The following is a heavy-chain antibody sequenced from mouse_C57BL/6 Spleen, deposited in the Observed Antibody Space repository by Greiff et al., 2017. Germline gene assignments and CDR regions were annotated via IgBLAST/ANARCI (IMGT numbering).Heavy chain of an antibody. CDR1: GFNITDYY. Sequence: VQLQQSGAELVRPGASVKLSCTASGFNITDYYMHWVKQRPEQGLEWIGRIDPEDGGTEYTPKFQGKATMTADKPSNTAYLQLSSLTSEDTAVYYCTRFYYCSGSYYAMDYWGQGTSVTVSS. V-gene: IGHV14-1*01. D-gene: IGHD1-1*01. CDR2: IDPEDGGT. CDR3: TRFYYCSGSYYAMDY. J-gene: IGHJ4*01.